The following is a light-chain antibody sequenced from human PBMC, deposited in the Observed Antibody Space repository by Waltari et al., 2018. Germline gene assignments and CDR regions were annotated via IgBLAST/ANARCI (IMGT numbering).Light chain of an antibody. J-gene: IGLJ1*01. CDR1: ALPTKY. CDR2: EDI. CDR3: HSLNSVGNGYV. Sequence: SNELTQPPSVSVSPGQTARITCSGDALPTKYASWYQQKSGQAPLLVIYEDITRPSGIPERFSGSSSGTVATLTISGAQVEDEADYYCHSLNSVGNGYVFGTGTKFTVL. V-gene: IGLV3-10*01.